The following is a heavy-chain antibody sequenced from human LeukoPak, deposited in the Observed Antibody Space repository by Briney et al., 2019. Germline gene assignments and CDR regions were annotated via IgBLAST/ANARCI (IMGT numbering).Heavy chain of an antibody. CDR2: INPSNSYS. CDR1: GYIFTNYL. V-gene: IGHV5-10-1*01. J-gene: IGHJ4*02. Sequence: SLKISCYGSGYIFTNYLISWGRQMPRKGLVWMGRINPSNSYSQYNPSFQGHVTFSVDKTIATVYLQWTTLRASDTAIYYCARGGLLDDYWGQGTLVTPSS. CDR3: ARGGLLDDY. D-gene: IGHD5-12*01.